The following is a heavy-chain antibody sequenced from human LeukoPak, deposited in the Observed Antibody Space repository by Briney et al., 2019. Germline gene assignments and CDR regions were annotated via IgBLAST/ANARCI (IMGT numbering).Heavy chain of an antibody. CDR3: ARDTVVGATRKAFDI. V-gene: IGHV4-30-4*01. CDR1: GGSISSGDYY. Sequence: SETLSLTCTVSGGSISSGDYYWSWIRQPPGKGLEWIGYIYYSGSTYYNPSLKSRVTISVDRSKNQFSLKLSSVTAADTAVYYCARDTVVGATRKAFDIWGQGTMVTVSS. J-gene: IGHJ3*02. CDR2: IYYSGST. D-gene: IGHD1-26*01.